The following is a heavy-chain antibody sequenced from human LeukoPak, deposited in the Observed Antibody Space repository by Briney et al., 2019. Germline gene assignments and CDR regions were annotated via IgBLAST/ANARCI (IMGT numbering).Heavy chain of an antibody. CDR3: ARATYYDFWSGLFDY. Sequence: PSETLSLTCAVYGGSFSGYYWSWIRQPPGKGLEWIGEINHSGSTNYNPSLKSRVTISVDTSKNRFSLKLSSVTAADTAVYYCARATYYDFWSGLFDYWGQGTLVTVSS. D-gene: IGHD3-3*01. CDR1: GGSFSGYY. J-gene: IGHJ4*02. CDR2: INHSGST. V-gene: IGHV4-34*01.